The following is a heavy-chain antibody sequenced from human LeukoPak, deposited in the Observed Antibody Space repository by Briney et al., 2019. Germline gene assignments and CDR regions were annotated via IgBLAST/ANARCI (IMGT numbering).Heavy chain of an antibody. J-gene: IGHJ4*02. CDR1: GYTFSDYY. CDR3: ARGVPYSYDSRGFVRWLNY. V-gene: IGHV1-2*02. Sequence: ASVKVSCKAPGYTFSDYYMHWVRQAPGQGLEWMGWINPNSGGTNYAQKFQGRVTMTRNTSITTAYMELSSLRSDDTAVYYCARGVPYSYDSRGFVRWLNYWGQGTLVTVSS. D-gene: IGHD3-22*01. CDR2: INPNSGGT.